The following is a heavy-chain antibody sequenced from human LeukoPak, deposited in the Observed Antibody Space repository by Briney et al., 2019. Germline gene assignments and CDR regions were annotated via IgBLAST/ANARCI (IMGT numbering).Heavy chain of an antibody. Sequence: RGSLRLSCAASGFTFSSYAMSWVRQAPGKGLEWVSFIYSGGNTHNSDSVKGRFTISRDNSKNTLYLQMNSLRAEDTAVYYCARRAGDYSHPYDYWGQGTLVTVSS. D-gene: IGHD3-22*01. CDR2: IYSGGNT. V-gene: IGHV3-53*01. CDR3: ARRAGDYSHPYDY. CDR1: GFTFSSYA. J-gene: IGHJ4*02.